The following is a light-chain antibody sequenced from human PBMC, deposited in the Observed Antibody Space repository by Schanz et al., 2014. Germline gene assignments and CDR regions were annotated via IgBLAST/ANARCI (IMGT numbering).Light chain of an antibody. V-gene: IGKV3-20*01. CDR1: QSLSSSY. CDR3: QQYYSSPQIS. Sequence: EIVLTQSPGTLSLSPGERATLSCRASQSLSSSYLAWCQQKPGQAPTLLIYGASSRATGIPDRFSGSGSGTDFTLTISRLEPEDFAVYYCQQYYSSPQISFGGGTKVEIK. J-gene: IGKJ4*01. CDR2: GAS.